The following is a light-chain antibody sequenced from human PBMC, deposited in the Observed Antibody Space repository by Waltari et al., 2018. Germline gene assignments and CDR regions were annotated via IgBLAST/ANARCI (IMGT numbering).Light chain of an antibody. CDR1: QSVSRT. CDR3: QHYVRLPAT. CDR2: GAS. Sequence: EIVLTQSPGILSLSPGERATLSCRASQSVSRTLAWYQQKPGQAPRLLICGASTRATGIPDRFSGGGSGTDFSLTISRLEPEDFAVYYCQHYVRLPATFGQGTKVEIK. J-gene: IGKJ1*01. V-gene: IGKV3-20*01.